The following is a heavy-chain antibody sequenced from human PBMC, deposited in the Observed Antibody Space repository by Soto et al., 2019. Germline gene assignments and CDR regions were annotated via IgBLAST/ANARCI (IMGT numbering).Heavy chain of an antibody. CDR3: ARGFSYYGSGSYTFDY. CDR2: IYSGGST. J-gene: IGHJ4*02. CDR1: GFTVSSNY. V-gene: IGHV3-66*01. Sequence: GGSLRLSCAASGFTVSSNYMSWVRQAPGKGLEWVSVIYSGGSTYYADSVKGRFTISRDNSKNTLYLQMNSLRAEDTAVYYCARGFSYYGSGSYTFDYWGQGTLVTVSS. D-gene: IGHD3-10*01.